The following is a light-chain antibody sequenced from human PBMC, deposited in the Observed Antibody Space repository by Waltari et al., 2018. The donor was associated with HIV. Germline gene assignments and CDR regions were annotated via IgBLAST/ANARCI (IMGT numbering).Light chain of an antibody. CDR2: NNN. V-gene: IGLV1-44*01. CDR1: SSNIGSNT. CDR3: AAWDDSMHGGV. Sequence: QSELTQPPPASGTPGQRVTFSCYGSSSNIGSNTVNWYQHSPGTAPKLLIPNNNQRPSGVPDRFSGSKAGTSASLAITGLQSEDEADYYCAAWDDSMHGGVCGTGTKVTVL. J-gene: IGLJ1*01.